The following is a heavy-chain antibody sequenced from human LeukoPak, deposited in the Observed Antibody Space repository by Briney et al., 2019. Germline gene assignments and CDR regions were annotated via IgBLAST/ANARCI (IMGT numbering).Heavy chain of an antibody. CDR2: ISYDGSNK. Sequence: GGSLRLSCAASGFTFSSYAMHWVRQAPGKGLEWVAFISYDGSNKYYADSVKGRFTISRDNSKTTLYLQMNSVRAEDTPVYYCARAVAAAGLYYYYYGMDVWGQGTTVTVSS. V-gene: IGHV3-30-3*01. CDR1: GFTFSSYA. D-gene: IGHD6-19*01. J-gene: IGHJ6*02. CDR3: ARAVAAAGLYYYYYGMDV.